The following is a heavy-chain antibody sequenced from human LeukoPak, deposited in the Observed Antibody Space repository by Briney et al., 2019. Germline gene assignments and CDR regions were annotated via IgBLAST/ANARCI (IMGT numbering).Heavy chain of an antibody. CDR3: ARVQQYDKFDY. V-gene: IGHV3-20*04. CDR2: ISWNGGRT. D-gene: IGHD3-22*01. J-gene: IGHJ4*02. Sequence: GGSPRLSCAASGFTFDDYDLVWVRQAPGKGLEWVSGISWNGGRTAYADSVKGRFTISRDDAKNSLYLQLNSLRAEDTALYYCARVQQYDKFDYWGQGTLVTVSS. CDR1: GFTFDDYD.